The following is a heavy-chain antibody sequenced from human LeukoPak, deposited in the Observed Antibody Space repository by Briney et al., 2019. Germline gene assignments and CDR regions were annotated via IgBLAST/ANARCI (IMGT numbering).Heavy chain of an antibody. CDR2: TYYRSTWYN. V-gene: IGHV6-1*01. D-gene: IGHD2-2*01. CDR1: GDSVSSNSV. CDR3: ARRLTQYDCFDP. J-gene: IGHJ5*02. Sequence: SQTLSLTCAISGDSVSSNSVRNWIRQSPSRGLEWLDRTYYRSTWYNDYAVSVRGRITVNPDTSKNQFSLHLNSVTPEDTAVYYCARRLTQYDCFDPWGQGILVTVSS.